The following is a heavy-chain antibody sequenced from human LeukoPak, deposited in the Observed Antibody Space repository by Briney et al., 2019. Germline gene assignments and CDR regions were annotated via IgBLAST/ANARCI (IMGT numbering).Heavy chain of an antibody. Sequence: PGGSLRLSCAASGFTFSSYEMNWVRQAPGKGLEWVSYISSSGSTIYYADSVKGRFTISRDNAKNSLYLQMNSLRAEDTAVYYCARDSIFFSSGRHVGPDWGQGTLVTVSS. J-gene: IGHJ4*02. CDR1: GFTFSSYE. V-gene: IGHV3-48*03. CDR3: ARDSIFFSSGRHVGPD. CDR2: ISSSGSTI. D-gene: IGHD6-19*01.